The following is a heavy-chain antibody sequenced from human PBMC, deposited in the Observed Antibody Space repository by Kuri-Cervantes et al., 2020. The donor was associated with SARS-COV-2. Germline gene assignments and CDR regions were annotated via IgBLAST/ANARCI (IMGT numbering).Heavy chain of an antibody. Sequence: GSLRLSCTVSGDSISDHYWSWIRQPPGKGPEWIGCIHYSGSTDYNPSLKSRVTISMDTSKNQFSLKLSSVTAADTAVYYCARDGCGGSCYGYYYMDVWGKGTTVTVSS. V-gene: IGHV4-59*11. D-gene: IGHD2-15*01. CDR1: GDSISDHY. J-gene: IGHJ6*03. CDR3: ARDGCGGSCYGYYYMDV. CDR2: IHYSGST.